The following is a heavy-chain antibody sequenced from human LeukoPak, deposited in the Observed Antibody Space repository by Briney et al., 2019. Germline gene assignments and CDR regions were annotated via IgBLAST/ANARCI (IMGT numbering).Heavy chain of an antibody. D-gene: IGHD3-22*01. V-gene: IGHV3-30*02. CDR2: IRYDGSSK. J-gene: IGHJ4*02. CDR1: GFTFSNYG. CDR3: ARVNGSSGYYSSSFDY. Sequence: PGGSLRLSCAASGFTFSNYGMHWVRQAPGKGLEWVAFIRYDGSSKYYADSVKGRFTISRDNSKNTLYLQMNSLRTEDTAVYYCARVNGSSGYYSSSFDYWGRGTLVSVSS.